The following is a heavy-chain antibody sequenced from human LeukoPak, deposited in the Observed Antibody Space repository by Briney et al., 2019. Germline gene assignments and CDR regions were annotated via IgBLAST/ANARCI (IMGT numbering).Heavy chain of an antibody. D-gene: IGHD5-12*01. J-gene: IGHJ4*02. CDR2: IYTSGST. Sequence: SETLSLTCTVSGGSISTSNYYWSWIRQPAGKGLEWIGRIYTSGSTNYNPSLKSRVTMSVDTSKNQFSLKLSSVTAADTAVYYCARYNSGYDILDYWGQGTLVTVSS. V-gene: IGHV4-61*02. CDR3: ARYNSGYDILDY. CDR1: GGSISTSNYY.